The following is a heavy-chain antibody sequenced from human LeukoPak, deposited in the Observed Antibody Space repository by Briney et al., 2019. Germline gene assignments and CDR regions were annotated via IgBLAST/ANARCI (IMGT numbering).Heavy chain of an antibody. Sequence: SQTLSLTCAISGDSVSSNSAAWNWIRQSPSRGLEWLARTYYRSKWYNDYAVSVKSRITINPDTSKNQFSLQLNSVTPEDTAVYYCAGGSSYLSGVSMDYWGQGTLVTVSS. CDR3: AGGSSYLSGVSMDY. CDR2: TYYRSKWYN. D-gene: IGHD6-13*01. J-gene: IGHJ4*02. V-gene: IGHV6-1*01. CDR1: GDSVSSNSAA.